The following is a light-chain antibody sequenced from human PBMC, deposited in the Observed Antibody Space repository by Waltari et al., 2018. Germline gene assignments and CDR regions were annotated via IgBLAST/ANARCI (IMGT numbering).Light chain of an antibody. Sequence: QSALTQPASVSGSPGQSVTLFCTGTSNDVGGYNSVSWYQEHPGQAPGVIIYDVSDRPSGVSDRFSGSKSGNTASLTISGLQAEDEADYYCSSQSSNNVVLFGGGTKLTVL. J-gene: IGLJ2*01. CDR2: DVS. CDR3: SSQSSNNVVL. CDR1: SNDVGGYNS. V-gene: IGLV2-14*01.